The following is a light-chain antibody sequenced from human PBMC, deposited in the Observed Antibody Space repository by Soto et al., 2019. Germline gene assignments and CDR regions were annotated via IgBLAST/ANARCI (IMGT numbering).Light chain of an antibody. V-gene: IGKV1-39*01. CDR1: QTIRSY. Sequence: DIHMTQSASSLSASVGYRFTITCRTSQTIRSYLNWYQQKPGKAPNLLIYAASSLQTGVPSRFSGSAFGTHFTLTISSLQPEDFETYYCQHSYSNPRTFGQGTRLEIK. J-gene: IGKJ5*01. CDR2: AAS. CDR3: QHSYSNPRT.